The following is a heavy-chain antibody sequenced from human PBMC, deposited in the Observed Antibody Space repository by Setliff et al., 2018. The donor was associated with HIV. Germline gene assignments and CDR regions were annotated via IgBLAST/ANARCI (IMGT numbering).Heavy chain of an antibody. V-gene: IGHV4-38-2*02. Sequence: SETLSLTCSVSGYSVSSPYYWAWIRQSPGKGLEWIGSIYHSGSTYYSPSLKSRVIISVDAANEQFSLRLSSVTAADTAVYYCARYTVGTFFFDYWGQGRLVTVSS. CDR2: IYHSGST. CDR3: ARYTVGTFFFDY. CDR1: GYSVSSPYY. J-gene: IGHJ4*02. D-gene: IGHD4-17*01.